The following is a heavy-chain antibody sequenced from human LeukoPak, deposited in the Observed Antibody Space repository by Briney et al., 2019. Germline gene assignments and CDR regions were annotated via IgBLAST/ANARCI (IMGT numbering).Heavy chain of an antibody. CDR2: IGPSSVNI. CDR1: GFTFSSYS. J-gene: IGHJ4*02. D-gene: IGHD5-12*01. CDR3: ARDRSGYDLFDY. V-gene: IGHV3-48*04. Sequence: PGGSLRLSCAASGFTFSSYSMNWVRQAPGKGLEWISYIGPSSVNIGYADSVKGRFTISRDNAKNSLYLQMNSLRAEDTAVYYCARDRSGYDLFDYWGQGTLVTVSS.